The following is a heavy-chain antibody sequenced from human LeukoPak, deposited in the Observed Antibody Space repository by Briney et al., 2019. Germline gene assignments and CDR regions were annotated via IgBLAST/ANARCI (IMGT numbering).Heavy chain of an antibody. V-gene: IGHV1-2*02. CDR3: AVIWFGEQNYYYYYMDV. Sequence: ASVKVSCKASGYTFTGYYMHWVRQAPGQGLEWMGWINPNSGGTNYAQKFQGRVTMTRDTSISTAYMELSRLRSDDTAVYYCAVIWFGEQNYYYYYMDVWGKGTTVTISS. CDR2: INPNSGGT. CDR1: GYTFTGYY. J-gene: IGHJ6*03. D-gene: IGHD3-10*01.